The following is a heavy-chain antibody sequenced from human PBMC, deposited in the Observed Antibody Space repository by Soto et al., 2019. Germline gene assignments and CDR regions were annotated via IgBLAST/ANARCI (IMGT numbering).Heavy chain of an antibody. CDR2: INPSGGDT. V-gene: IGHV1-46*02. CDR3: ALASFDY. Sequence: ASVKVSCKASGYTFNSYYIHWARQAPGQGLEWMGIINPSGGDTSYAQKFQGRVTMTRDTSTSTVYMELSSLRSEDTAVYYCALASFDYWGQGTLVTVSS. CDR1: GYTFNSYY. J-gene: IGHJ4*02.